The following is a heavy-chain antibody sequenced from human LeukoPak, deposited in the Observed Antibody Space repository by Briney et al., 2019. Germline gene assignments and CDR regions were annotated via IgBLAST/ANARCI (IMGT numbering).Heavy chain of an antibody. V-gene: IGHV4-34*01. CDR1: GGSFSGYY. CDR3: ARPKLGYSSRDAFDI. D-gene: IGHD6-19*01. CDR2: INHSGST. Sequence: SETLSLTCAVYGGSFSGYYWSWIRQPPGKWLEWIGEINHSGSTNYNPSLKSRVTISVDTSKNQFSLKLSSVTAADTAVYYCARPKLGYSSRDAFDIWGQGTMVTVSS. J-gene: IGHJ3*02.